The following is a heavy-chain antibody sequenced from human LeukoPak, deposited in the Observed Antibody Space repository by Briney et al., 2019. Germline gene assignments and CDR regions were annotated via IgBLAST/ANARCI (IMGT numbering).Heavy chain of an antibody. J-gene: IGHJ4*02. CDR1: GFTFSSYG. V-gene: IGHV3-30*02. CDR3: AKLVSGVAWAY. CDR2: VRYDGSNK. D-gene: IGHD3-3*01. Sequence: PGGSLRLSCAASGFTFSSYGMHWVRQAPGKGLEWVAFVRYDGSNKYYADSVKGRFTISRDNSKNTLYLQMNSLRAEDTAVYYCAKLVSGVAWAYWGQGTLVTVSS.